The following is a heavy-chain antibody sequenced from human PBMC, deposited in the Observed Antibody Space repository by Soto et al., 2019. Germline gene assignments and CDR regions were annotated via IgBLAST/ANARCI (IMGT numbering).Heavy chain of an antibody. CDR3: ARSPLTGEGVTSPGVDV. CDR2: INSDGSST. J-gene: IGHJ6*02. D-gene: IGHD7-27*01. CDR1: GFTLSSYW. V-gene: IGHV3-74*01. Sequence: VGSLRLSCAASGFTLSSYWMHWVLQAPGKGMVWVSRINSDGSSTSYADSVKGRFTISRDNAKNTLYLQMSSLRAEDTAVYYCARSPLTGEGVTSPGVDVWGQGTTVTVSS.